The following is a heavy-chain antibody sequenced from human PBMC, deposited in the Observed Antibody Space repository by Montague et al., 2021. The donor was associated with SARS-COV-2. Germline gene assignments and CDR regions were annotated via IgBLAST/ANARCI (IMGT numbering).Heavy chain of an antibody. CDR1: GGSISSDY. D-gene: IGHD2-8*01. CDR3: ARGLMVYNGMDV. V-gene: IGHV4-59*01. J-gene: IGHJ6*02. CDR2: IYYRGTT. Sequence: SETLSLTCSVSGGSISSDYWSWIRQSPGKGLEWIGYIYYRGTTNYNPSLKSRVTFSVDTSKNQFSLKLISVTAADTAVYYCARGLMVYNGMDVWGQGTTVPVSS.